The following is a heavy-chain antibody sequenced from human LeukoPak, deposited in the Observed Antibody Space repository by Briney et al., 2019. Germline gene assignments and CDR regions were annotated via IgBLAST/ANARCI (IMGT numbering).Heavy chain of an antibody. D-gene: IGHD6-19*01. CDR1: GGSISSSSYY. Sequence: SETLSLTCTVSGGSISSSSYYWGWIRRPPGKGLEWIGSIYYSGSTYYNPSLKNRVTISVDTSKNQFSLKLSSVTAADTAVYYCARNSELSSGWLNWFDLWGQGTLVTVSS. CDR3: ARNSELSSGWLNWFDL. CDR2: IYYSGST. V-gene: IGHV4-39*07. J-gene: IGHJ5*02.